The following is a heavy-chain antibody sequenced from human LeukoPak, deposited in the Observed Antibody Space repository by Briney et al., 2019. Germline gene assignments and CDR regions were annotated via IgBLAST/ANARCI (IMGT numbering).Heavy chain of an antibody. V-gene: IGHV3-9*01. D-gene: IGHD1-26*01. J-gene: IGHJ4*02. CDR3: AKGTGRYWTFFDY. Sequence: QSGGSLRLSCAASGFTFDDYAMHWVRHAPGKGLEWVSGISWNSGSIDYADSVKGRFTISRDNAKNSLYLQMNSLRPEDTAFYYCAKGTGRYWTFFDYWGQGTLVTVSS. CDR2: ISWNSGSI. CDR1: GFTFDDYA.